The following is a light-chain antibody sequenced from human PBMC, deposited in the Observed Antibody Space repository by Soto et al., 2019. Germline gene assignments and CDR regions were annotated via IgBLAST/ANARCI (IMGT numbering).Light chain of an antibody. CDR1: QSVSSN. J-gene: IGKJ1*01. CDR2: GAS. CDR3: QQNKDWPGT. V-gene: IGKV3-15*01. Sequence: EIVMTQSPATLSVSPGERATLSCRASQSVSSNLAWYQQKPGQAPRLLISGASTRATAIPARFSGSASGTEFTLTISSLQSEDFGVYYCQQNKDWPGTFGQGTKVDI.